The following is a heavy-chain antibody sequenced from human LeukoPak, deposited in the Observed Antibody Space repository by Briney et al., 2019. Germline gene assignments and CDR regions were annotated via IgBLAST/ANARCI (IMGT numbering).Heavy chain of an antibody. V-gene: IGHV3-23*01. CDR2: ISGSGGST. CDR3: AKVQTGDRYYYYGMDV. Sequence: GESLRLSCAASGFTFSSYAMSWVRQAPGKGLEWVSAISGSGGSTYYADSVKGRFTISRDNSKNTLYLQMNSLRAEDTAVYYCAKVQTGDRYYYYGMDVWGQGTTVTVSS. J-gene: IGHJ6*02. CDR1: GFTFSSYA. D-gene: IGHD7-27*01.